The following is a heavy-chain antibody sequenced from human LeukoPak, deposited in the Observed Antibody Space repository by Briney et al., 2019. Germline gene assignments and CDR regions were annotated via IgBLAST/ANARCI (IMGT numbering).Heavy chain of an antibody. J-gene: IGHJ6*03. CDR3: ARGNWNRMYYYYYMDV. V-gene: IGHV1-8*03. CDR2: MNPNSGNT. Sequence: ASVKVSCKASGYTFTSYDINWVRQATGQGLEWMGWMNPNSGNTGYAQKFQGRVTITRNTSISTAYMELSSLRSEDTAVYYCARGNWNRMYYYYYMDVWGKGTTVTVSS. D-gene: IGHD1-1*01. CDR1: GYTFTSYD.